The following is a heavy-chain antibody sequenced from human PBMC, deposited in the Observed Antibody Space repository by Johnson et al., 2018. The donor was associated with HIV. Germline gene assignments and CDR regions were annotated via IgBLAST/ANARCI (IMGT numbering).Heavy chain of an antibody. CDR1: GFTFSSYA. D-gene: IGHD3-3*01. J-gene: IGHJ3*01. Sequence: QVQLVESGGGVVQPGRSLRLSCAASGFTFSSYAMHLVRQAPGQGLEWVAVISYHGTNKYHADSVKGRFTISRDNTKNTLFLQMNSLTTEDTAVYYCARSYYDFAPIGPAFDLWGQGTMVTVSS. CDR3: ARSYYDFAPIGPAFDL. V-gene: IGHV3-30-3*01. CDR2: ISYHGTNK.